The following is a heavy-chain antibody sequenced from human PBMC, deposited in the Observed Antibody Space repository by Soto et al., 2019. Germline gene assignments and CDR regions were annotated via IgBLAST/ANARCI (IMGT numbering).Heavy chain of an antibody. D-gene: IGHD3-10*01. CDR2: ISAYNGNT. CDR3: ARDPSSYYNDY. J-gene: IGHJ4*02. Sequence: QVQLVQSGAEVKKPGASVKVSCKASGYTFTSYGISWVRQAPGQGLEWMGWISAYNGNTNYAQKLQGRVTMTTDTTTSRPYMELRSLRSDDTAVYYCARDPSSYYNDYWGQGTLVTVSS. CDR1: GYTFTSYG. V-gene: IGHV1-18*01.